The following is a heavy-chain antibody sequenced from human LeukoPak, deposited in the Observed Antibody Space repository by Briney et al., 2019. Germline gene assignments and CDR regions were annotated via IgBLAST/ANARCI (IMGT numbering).Heavy chain of an antibody. V-gene: IGHV4-59*01. D-gene: IGHD6-13*01. CDR1: GGSISSYY. J-gene: IGHJ4*02. Sequence: SETLSLTCTVSGGSISSYYWSWIRQPPGKGLEWIGYIYYSGSTNYNPSLKSRVTISVDTSKNQFSLKLSSVTAADTAVYYCARDFPSTKRYSSSWYYFDYWGQGTLVTVSS. CDR3: ARDFPSTKRYSSSWYYFDY. CDR2: IYYSGST.